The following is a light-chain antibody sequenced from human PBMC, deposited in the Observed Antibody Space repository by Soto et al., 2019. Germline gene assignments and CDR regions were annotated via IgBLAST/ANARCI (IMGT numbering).Light chain of an antibody. CDR3: QHYNNWPPYT. J-gene: IGKJ2*01. V-gene: IGKV3-15*01. CDR1: QSVSSN. Sequence: EIVMTQSPATLSVSPGERATLSCRASQSVSSNLAWYQQKPGQAPRPLIYGASTRATGIPARFSGSGSGTEFTLTISSLQSEDFAVYYCQHYNNWPPYTFGQGTKREIK. CDR2: GAS.